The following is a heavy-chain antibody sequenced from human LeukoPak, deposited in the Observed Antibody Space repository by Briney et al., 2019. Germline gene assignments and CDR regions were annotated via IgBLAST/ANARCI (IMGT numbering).Heavy chain of an antibody. D-gene: IGHD1-14*01. CDR3: ARNFNHFDY. V-gene: IGHV3-7*01. Sequence: GGSLRLSCAASGFTFSTYWMTWVRQAPGKGLEWVANIKEDGGEKYDVDSVKGRFPISRDNSKNTLYLQMNSLRAEDTAVYYCARNFNHFDYWGQGTLVTVSS. CDR2: IKEDGGEK. J-gene: IGHJ4*02. CDR1: GFTFSTYW.